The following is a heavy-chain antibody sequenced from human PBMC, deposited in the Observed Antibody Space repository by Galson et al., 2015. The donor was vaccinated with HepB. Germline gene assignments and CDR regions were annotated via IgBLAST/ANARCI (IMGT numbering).Heavy chain of an antibody. CDR3: ASYEDIVVVPAASLQDYYYYGMDV. Sequence: SVKVSCKASGGTFSSYAISWVRQAPGQGLEWMGGIIPIFGTANYAQKFQGRVTITADESTSTAYMELSSLRSDDTAVYYCASYEDIVVVPAASLQDYYYYGMDVWGQGTTVTVSS. J-gene: IGHJ6*02. CDR2: IIPIFGTA. CDR1: GGTFSSYA. D-gene: IGHD2-2*01. V-gene: IGHV1-69*13.